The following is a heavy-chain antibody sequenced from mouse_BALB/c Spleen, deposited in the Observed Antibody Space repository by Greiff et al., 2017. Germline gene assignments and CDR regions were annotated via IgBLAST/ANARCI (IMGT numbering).Heavy chain of an antibody. V-gene: IGHV7-3*02. J-gene: IGHJ2*01. CDR3: ARGGYGGYFDY. CDR2: IRNKANGYTT. Sequence: EVMLVESGGGLVQPGGSLRLSCATSGFTFTDYYMSWVRQPPGKALEWLGFIRNKANGYTTEYSASVKGRFTISRDNSQSILYLQMNTLRAEDSATYYCARGGYGGYFDYWGQGTTLTVSS. CDR1: GFTFTDYY. D-gene: IGHD2-2*01.